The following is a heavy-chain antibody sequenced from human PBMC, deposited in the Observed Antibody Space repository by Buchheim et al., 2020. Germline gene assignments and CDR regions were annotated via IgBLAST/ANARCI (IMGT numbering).Heavy chain of an antibody. D-gene: IGHD4-11*01. J-gene: IGHJ5*01. Sequence: EVHLLESGGGLVQPGESLRLSCAASGFTFNTYTMGWVRQAPGKGLEWVSVISGSGSTTYYADSVKGRFTISRDNSKNTLDLQMNSLRADDTAVYYCAKDQTTISNWFDSWGQGTL. CDR2: ISGSGSTT. V-gene: IGHV3-23*01. CDR1: GFTFNTYT. CDR3: AKDQTTISNWFDS.